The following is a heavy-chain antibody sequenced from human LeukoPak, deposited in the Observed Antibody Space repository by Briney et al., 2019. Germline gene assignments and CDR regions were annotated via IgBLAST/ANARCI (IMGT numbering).Heavy chain of an antibody. J-gene: IGHJ5*02. D-gene: IGHD4-17*01. Sequence: SVKVSCKASRGTFISYAISWVRQAPGQGLEWMGGIIPIFGTANYAQKFQGRVTITADESTSTAYMELSSLRSEDTAVYYCARGIDYGDYDNWFDPWGQGTLVTVSS. CDR1: RGTFISYA. CDR3: ARGIDYGDYDNWFDP. CDR2: IIPIFGTA. V-gene: IGHV1-69*13.